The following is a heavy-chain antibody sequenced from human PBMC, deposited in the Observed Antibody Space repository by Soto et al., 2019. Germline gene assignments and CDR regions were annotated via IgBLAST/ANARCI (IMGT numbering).Heavy chain of an antibody. V-gene: IGHV3-30-3*01. CDR2: ISYDGSNK. CDR3: ARSYCSSTSCYHVYYYYGMDV. J-gene: IGHJ6*02. D-gene: IGHD2-2*01. CDR1: GFTFSSYA. Sequence: QVLLVESGGGVVQPGRSLRLSCAASGFTFSSYAMHWVRQAPGKGLEWVAVISYDGSNKYYADSVKGRFTISRDNSKNTLYLQMNSLRAEDTAVYYCARSYCSSTSCYHVYYYYGMDVGGQGTTVTVSS.